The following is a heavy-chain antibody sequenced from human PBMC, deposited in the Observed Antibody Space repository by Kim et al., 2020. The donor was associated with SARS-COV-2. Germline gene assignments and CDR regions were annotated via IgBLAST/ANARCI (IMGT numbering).Heavy chain of an antibody. V-gene: IGHV3-23*01. D-gene: IGHD4-17*01. J-gene: IGHJ4*02. Sequence: STYYADSVKGRFTISRDNSKNTLYLQMNSLRAEDTAVYYCANDPATTVTDWGQGTLVTVSS. CDR3: ANDPATTVTD. CDR2: ST.